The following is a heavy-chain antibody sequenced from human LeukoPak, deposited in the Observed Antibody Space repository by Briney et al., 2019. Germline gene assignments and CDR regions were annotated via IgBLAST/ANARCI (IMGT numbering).Heavy chain of an antibody. Sequence: SVKVSCKASGGTFSSYAISWVRQAPGQGLEWMGGIIPIFGTANYAQKFQGRVTITADESTSTAYMELSSLRSEDTAVYYCARVGCSGGSCYASSRMYYFDYWGQGTLVTVSS. D-gene: IGHD2-15*01. V-gene: IGHV1-69*13. J-gene: IGHJ4*02. CDR2: IIPIFGTA. CDR1: GGTFSSYA. CDR3: ARVGCSGGSCYASSRMYYFDY.